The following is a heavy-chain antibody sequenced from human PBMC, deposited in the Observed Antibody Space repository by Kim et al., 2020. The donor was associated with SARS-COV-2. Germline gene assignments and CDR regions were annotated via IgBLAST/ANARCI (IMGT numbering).Heavy chain of an antibody. CDR2: INSDGSST. CDR1: GFTFSSYW. J-gene: IGHJ4*02. V-gene: IGHV3-74*01. CDR3: LGFRYYYGSGTFDY. Sequence: GGSLRLSCAASGFTFSSYWMHWVRQAPGKGLVWVSRINSDGSSTSYADSVKGRFTISRDNAKNTLYLQMNSLRAEDTAVYYCLGFRYYYGSGTFDYWGQGTLVTVSS. D-gene: IGHD3-10*01.